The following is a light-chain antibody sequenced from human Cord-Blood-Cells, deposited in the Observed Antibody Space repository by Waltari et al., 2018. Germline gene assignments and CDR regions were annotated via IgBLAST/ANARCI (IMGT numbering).Light chain of an antibody. CDR3: QQYNSYWT. V-gene: IGKV1-5*01. CDR1: QSISSW. J-gene: IGKJ1*01. CDR2: DAS. Sequence: DIQMTQSPSTLSASVGDRVTITCRASQSISSWLAWYQQKPGKAPKLLIYDASSVESVLPSSFSGSGSGTEFPLTISSLQPDDVATYYCQQYNSYWTFGQGTKVEIK.